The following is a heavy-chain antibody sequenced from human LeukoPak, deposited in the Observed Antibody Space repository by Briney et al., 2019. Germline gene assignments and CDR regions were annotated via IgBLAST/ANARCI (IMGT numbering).Heavy chain of an antibody. D-gene: IGHD3-22*01. Sequence: PGGSLRLSCAASGFTFSSYAMSWVRQAPGKGLEWVGRIKSKTDGGTTDYAAPVKGRFTISRDDSKNTLYLQMNSLKTEDTAVYYCTTVVDYYDTVAFDIWGQGTMVTVSS. CDR1: GFTFSSYA. CDR2: IKSKTDGGTT. J-gene: IGHJ3*02. CDR3: TTVVDYYDTVAFDI. V-gene: IGHV3-15*01.